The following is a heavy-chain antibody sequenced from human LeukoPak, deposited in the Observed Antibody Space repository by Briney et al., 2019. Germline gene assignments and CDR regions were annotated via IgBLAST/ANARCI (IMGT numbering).Heavy chain of an antibody. Sequence: GESLKISCKASGYSFTSYWISWVRQMPGEGLEWMGGIDPSDSDTNYSPSFQGHVTMSADKSISTAYLQWSSLKASDTAMYFCARHVNWRSGQSWFDPWGQGTLVTVSS. CDR3: ARHVNWRSGQSWFDP. D-gene: IGHD3-10*01. CDR1: GYSFTSYW. J-gene: IGHJ5*02. CDR2: IDPSDSDT. V-gene: IGHV5-10-1*01.